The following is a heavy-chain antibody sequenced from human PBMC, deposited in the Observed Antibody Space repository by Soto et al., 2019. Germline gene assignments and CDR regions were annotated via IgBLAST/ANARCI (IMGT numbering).Heavy chain of an antibody. CDR1: GFTFSSYW. Sequence: EVPLVESGGGLVQPGGSLRLSCAASGFTFSSYWMHWVRQAPGKGLVWVSRINSDGSSTSYADSVKGRFTISRDNAKNTLYLQMNSLRAEDTAVYYCARVRDDWAAERYFDYWGQGTLVTVSS. CDR3: ARVRDDWAAERYFDY. V-gene: IGHV3-74*01. CDR2: INSDGSST. D-gene: IGHD6-13*01. J-gene: IGHJ4*02.